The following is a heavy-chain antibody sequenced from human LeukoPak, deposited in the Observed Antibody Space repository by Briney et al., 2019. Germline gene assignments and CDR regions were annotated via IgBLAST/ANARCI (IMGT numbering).Heavy chain of an antibody. Sequence: GGSLRLSCAASGFTFSSYAMTWVRQAPGKGLEWVAVISYDGSNKYYADSVKGRFTISRDNSKNTLYLQMNSLRAEDTAVYYCAKPRGLAVVGAHFDYWGQGTLVTVSS. CDR2: ISYDGSNK. J-gene: IGHJ4*02. CDR1: GFTFSSYA. D-gene: IGHD1-26*01. CDR3: AKPRGLAVVGAHFDY. V-gene: IGHV3-30-3*02.